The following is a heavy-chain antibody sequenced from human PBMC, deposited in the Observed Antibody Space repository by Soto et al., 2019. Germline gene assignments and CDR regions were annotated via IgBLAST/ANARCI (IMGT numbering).Heavy chain of an antibody. V-gene: IGHV1-18*04. D-gene: IGHD3-10*01. CDR3: ARDLDGSGSFYTGY. J-gene: IGHJ4*01. CDR1: GYTFTSYG. CDR2: ISTYSGNT. Sequence: ASVKVSCKASGYTFTSYGISWVRQAPGQGLEWMGWISTYSGNTKYAQTLQGRVTMTTDTSTSTAYMELRSLTSDDTAVYYCARDLDGSGSFYTGYWGHGTLVTVSS.